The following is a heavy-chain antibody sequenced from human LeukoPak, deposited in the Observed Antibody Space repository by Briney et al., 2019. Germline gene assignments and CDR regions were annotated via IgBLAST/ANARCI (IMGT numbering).Heavy chain of an antibody. V-gene: IGHV4-59*01. J-gene: IGHJ4*02. Sequence: SETLSLTCTVSGGSISNYYWSWIRQPPGKGLEWIGYIYYSGSTNYNPSLKSRVTISVDTSKNQLSLKLSSVTAADTAVYYCARVGAPAAIDYWGQGTLVTVSS. CDR1: GGSISNYY. CDR3: ARVGAPAAIDY. D-gene: IGHD2-2*01. CDR2: IYYSGST.